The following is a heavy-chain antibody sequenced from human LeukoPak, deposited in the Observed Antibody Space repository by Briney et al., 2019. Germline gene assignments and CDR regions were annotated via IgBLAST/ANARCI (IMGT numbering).Heavy chain of an antibody. CDR3: ARTSVGGDAFDI. D-gene: IGHD2-15*01. Sequence: SETLSLTCTVSGGSISSGGYYWSWIRQHPGKGLEWIGYIYYSGSTYYNPSLKSRATISVDTSKNQFSLKLSSVTAADTAVYYCARTSVGGDAFDIWGQGTMVTVSS. CDR2: IYYSGST. CDR1: GGSISSGGYY. V-gene: IGHV4-31*03. J-gene: IGHJ3*02.